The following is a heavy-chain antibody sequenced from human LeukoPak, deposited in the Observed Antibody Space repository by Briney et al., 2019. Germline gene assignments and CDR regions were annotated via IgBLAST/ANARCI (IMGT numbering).Heavy chain of an antibody. V-gene: IGHV1-69*05. J-gene: IGHJ6*03. D-gene: IGHD4-11*01. Sequence: SVKVSCKASGGTFSSYAISWVRQAPGQGLEWMGGIIPIFGIANYAQKFQGRVTITTDESTSTAYMELSSLRSEDTAVYYCARDHLQSPTYYYYMDVWGKGTTVTVSS. CDR2: IIPIFGIA. CDR1: GGTFSSYA. CDR3: ARDHLQSPTYYYYMDV.